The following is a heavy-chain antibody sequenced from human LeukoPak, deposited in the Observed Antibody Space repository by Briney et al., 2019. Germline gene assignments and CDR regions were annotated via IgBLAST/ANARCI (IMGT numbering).Heavy chain of an antibody. CDR1: GFTFSGYE. CDR3: ARGYAGTLFY. CDR2: ISSSGSTI. V-gene: IGHV3-48*03. D-gene: IGHD4-23*01. Sequence: PGGSLRLSCAASGFTFSGYEMNWVRQAPGKGLEWVSYISSSGSTIYYADSVKGRFTISRDNAKNSLYLQMNSLRVEDTAVYYCARGYAGTLFYWGQGTLVTVSS. J-gene: IGHJ4*02.